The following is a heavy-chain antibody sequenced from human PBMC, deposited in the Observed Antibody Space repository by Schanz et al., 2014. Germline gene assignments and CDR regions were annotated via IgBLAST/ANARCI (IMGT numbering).Heavy chain of an antibody. CDR1: GFTFDDYT. V-gene: IGHV3-43*01. D-gene: IGHD2-2*01. CDR3: AKVAPAATYLDS. Sequence: EVQLVESGGVVVQPGGSLRLSCAGSGFTFDDYTMHWVRQPPGKGLEWVSLVTWDGGYTYYADSVKGRFTISRDNSKNSLYLQMDSLRSEDTALYYCAKVAPAATYLDSWGLGTLVTVSS. CDR2: VTWDGGYT. J-gene: IGHJ4*02.